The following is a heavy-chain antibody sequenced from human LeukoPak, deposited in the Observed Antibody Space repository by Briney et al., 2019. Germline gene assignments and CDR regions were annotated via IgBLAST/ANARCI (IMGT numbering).Heavy chain of an antibody. CDR1: GFTFNSYA. J-gene: IGHJ4*02. D-gene: IGHD1-14*01. Sequence: PGGSLRLSWVASGFTFNSYALSWVRQAPGKGLEWVSPIGSGGENTFYADFVKGRFTISRDSSKNTVYLHMKSLRDEDTAVYFWAKVLTGSQDYWGQGTLVTVSS. CDR3: AKVLTGSQDY. CDR2: IGSGGENT. V-gene: IGHV3-23*01.